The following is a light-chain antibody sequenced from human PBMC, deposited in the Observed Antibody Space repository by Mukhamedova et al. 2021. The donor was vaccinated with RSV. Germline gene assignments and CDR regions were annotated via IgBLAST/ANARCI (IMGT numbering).Light chain of an antibody. J-gene: IGLJ3*02. CDR3: QVWDSSGDHWV. CDR1: NIGSKS. CDR2: EDN. Sequence: STWGGNNIGSKSLHWYQQKPGQAPVMVVYEDNDRPSGIPERFSGSNSGNTATLTISRVEVGDEADYYCQVWDSSGDHWVFGGGIKLTV. V-gene: IGLV3-21*02.